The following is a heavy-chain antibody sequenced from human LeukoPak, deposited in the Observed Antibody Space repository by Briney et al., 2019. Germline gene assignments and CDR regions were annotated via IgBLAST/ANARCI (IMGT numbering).Heavy chain of an antibody. CDR3: ARGAFYFDY. CDR2: ISAIGDT. Sequence: PSETLSLTCAVSGSFISSYYWTWIRQSPERGLEWIGYISAIGDTNYNPSLKSRVTMSVDTSKGQFSLRLTSVTAADTAVYYCARGAFYFDYWGQGTLVTVSS. V-gene: IGHV4-4*09. CDR1: GSFISSYY. J-gene: IGHJ4*02.